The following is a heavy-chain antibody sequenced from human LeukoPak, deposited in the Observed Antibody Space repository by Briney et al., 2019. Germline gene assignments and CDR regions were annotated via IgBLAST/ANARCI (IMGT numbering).Heavy chain of an antibody. CDR3: ASSYLKH. J-gene: IGHJ1*01. CDR2: IGQGERQM. V-gene: IGHV3-7*01. Sequence: GGSLRLSCVASGFAYSTTWMNWVRQAPRKGLEWVANIGQGERQMNYADSVKGRFSISRDNARNSLFLQLNSLRAEDTAVYYCASSYLKHWGQGTLVTVSS. CDR1: GFAYSTTW.